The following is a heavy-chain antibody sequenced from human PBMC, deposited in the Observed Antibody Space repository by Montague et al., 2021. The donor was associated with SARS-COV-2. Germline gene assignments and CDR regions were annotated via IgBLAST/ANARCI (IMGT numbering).Heavy chain of an antibody. J-gene: IGHJ4*02. CDR3: ARDSTVSYYFDY. CDR2: IYHSGST. CDR1: GFPLTQHW. Sequence: SLRLSCAASGFPLTQHWMHWVRQVPGKGLEWIGEIYHSGSTNYNPSLKSRVTISVDKSKNQFSLKLSSVTAADTAVYYCARDSTVSYYFDYWGQGTLVTVSS. V-gene: IGHV4-4*02. D-gene: IGHD4-17*01.